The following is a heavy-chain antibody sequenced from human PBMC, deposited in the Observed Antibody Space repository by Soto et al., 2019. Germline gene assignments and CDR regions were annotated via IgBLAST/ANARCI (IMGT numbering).Heavy chain of an antibody. Sequence: GASVKVSCTASGYAFTGYYMHWVRHAPGQGLEWMGIINPSGGSTSYAQKFQGRVTMTRDTSTSTVYMELSSLRSEDTAVYYCARDPNYYGMDVWGKGTTVTVSS. CDR1: GYAFTGYY. J-gene: IGHJ6*04. CDR2: INPSGGST. CDR3: ARDPNYYGMDV. V-gene: IGHV1-46*01.